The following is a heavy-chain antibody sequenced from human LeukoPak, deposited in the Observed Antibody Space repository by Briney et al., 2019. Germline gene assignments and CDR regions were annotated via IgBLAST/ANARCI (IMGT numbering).Heavy chain of an antibody. J-gene: IGHJ6*03. D-gene: IGHD2-15*01. CDR1: GGSISSYY. CDR2: IYHSGST. Sequence: SSETLSLTCTVSGGSISSYYWSWIRQPPGKGLEWIGYIYHSGSTNYNPSLKSRVTISVDTSKNQFSLKLSSVTAADTAVYYCARAVGYCSGGSCYRYMDVWGKGTTVTISS. CDR3: ARAVGYCSGGSCYRYMDV. V-gene: IGHV4-59*01.